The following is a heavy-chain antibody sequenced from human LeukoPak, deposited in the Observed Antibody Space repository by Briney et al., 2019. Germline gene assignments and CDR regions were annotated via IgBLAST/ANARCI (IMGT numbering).Heavy chain of an antibody. CDR2: ISSSSSYI. CDR3: ARGVGATTVDY. D-gene: IGHD1-26*01. V-gene: IGHV3-21*01. J-gene: IGHJ4*02. Sequence: GGSLRLSCAASGFTFSSYAMSWVRQAPGKGLEWVSSISSSSSYIYYADSVKGRFTISRDNAKNSLYLQMNSLRAEDTAVYYCARGVGATTVDYWGQGTLVTVSS. CDR1: GFTFSSYA.